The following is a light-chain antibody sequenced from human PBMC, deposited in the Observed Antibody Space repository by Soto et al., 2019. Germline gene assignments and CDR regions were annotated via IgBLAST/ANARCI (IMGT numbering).Light chain of an antibody. Sequence: QSALTQPASVSGSPGQSITISCTGTSSDVGGSNYVSWYQQHPGKVPILLIYEVSNRPSGLSDRFSGSKSGNTASLTISGLQAEDEADYYCSSFTSNNNWVFGGGTKVTVL. CDR1: SSDVGGSNY. J-gene: IGLJ3*02. CDR3: SSFTSNNNWV. CDR2: EVS. V-gene: IGLV2-14*01.